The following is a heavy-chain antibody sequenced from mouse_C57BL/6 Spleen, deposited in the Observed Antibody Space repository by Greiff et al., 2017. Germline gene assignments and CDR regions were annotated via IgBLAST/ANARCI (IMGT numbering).Heavy chain of an antibody. CDR3: ARSNGYDGEDY. V-gene: IGHV1-81*01. CDR2: IYPRSGNT. CDR1: GYTFTSYG. Sequence: VQLVESGAELARPGASVKLSCKASGYTFTSYGISWVKQRTGQGLEWIGEIYPRSGNTYYNEKFKGKATLTADKSSSTAYMELRSLTSEDSAVYFCARSNGYDGEDYWGQGTTLTVSS. J-gene: IGHJ2*01. D-gene: IGHD2-2*01.